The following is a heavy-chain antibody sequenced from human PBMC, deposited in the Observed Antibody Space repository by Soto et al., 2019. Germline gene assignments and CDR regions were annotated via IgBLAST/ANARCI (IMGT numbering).Heavy chain of an antibody. CDR1: GYSITSDYY. V-gene: IGHV4-38-2*01. CDR3: AKKGYYPSGKINLFDS. CDR2: IYSGST. J-gene: IGHJ4*02. Sequence: PSETLSLTSAVSGYSITSDYYWGWIRQPPGKGLELIGSIYSGSTYYNPSLKSRVTISVNTSKNQFSLRLTSVTAADTAMYYCAKKGYYPSGKINLFDSWGQGTLVTVSS. D-gene: IGHD3-10*01.